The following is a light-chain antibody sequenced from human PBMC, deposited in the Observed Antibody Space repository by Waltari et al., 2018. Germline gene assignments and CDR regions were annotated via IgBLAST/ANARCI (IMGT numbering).Light chain of an antibody. CDR2: DAS. CDR3: QQYNNWHSYT. V-gene: IGKV3-15*01. CDR1: QSISSN. J-gene: IGKJ2*01. Sequence: VMTQSPATLSVSPGERATLSCRASQSISSNLAWYQQRPGQAPSLLIYDASTRATGVPARFSGSGSGTEFTLTISSLQSEDFAIYYCQQYNNWHSYTFGQGTRLEIK.